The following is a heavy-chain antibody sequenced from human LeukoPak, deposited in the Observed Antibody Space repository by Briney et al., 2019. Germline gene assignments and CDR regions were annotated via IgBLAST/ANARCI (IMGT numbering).Heavy chain of an antibody. J-gene: IGHJ4*02. CDR1: GFSLSTSGMR. Sequence: ESGPALVKPTQTLTLTRTFSGFSLSTSGMRVSWIRQPPGKALEWLARIDWDDDKFYSTSLKTRLTISKDTSKNQVVLTMTNMDPVDTAIYYCARRTSSSFYFDYWGQGTLVTVSS. CDR3: ARRTSSSFYFDY. D-gene: IGHD6-6*01. V-gene: IGHV2-70*04. CDR2: IDWDDDK.